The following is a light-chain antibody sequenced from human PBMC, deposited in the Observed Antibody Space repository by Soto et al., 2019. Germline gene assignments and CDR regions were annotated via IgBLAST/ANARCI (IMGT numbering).Light chain of an antibody. CDR1: SSDVGGYNY. J-gene: IGLJ2*01. V-gene: IGLV2-8*01. Sequence: QSVLTQPPSASGSPGQSVTISCTGTSSDVGGYNYVSWYQHHPGKGPKLMIYEVSKRPSGVPDRFSGSKSGDTASLTVSGPQAEDEADYYCTSYAGSNNRVVFGGGTKLTVL. CDR3: TSYAGSNNRVV. CDR2: EVS.